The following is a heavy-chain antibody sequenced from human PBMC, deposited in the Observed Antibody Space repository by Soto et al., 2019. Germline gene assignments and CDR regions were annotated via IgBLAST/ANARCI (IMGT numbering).Heavy chain of an antibody. V-gene: IGHV1-69*12. CDR2: IIPMFGTA. Sequence: QVQLVQSGAEVKKPESSVKVSCKAPEGTFSTYAISWVRQAPGQGLEWMGGIIPMFGTANYAQRFQDRVTITADESTNTVYRELSSLRSEDTAVYFCASGIQLWLRRINNGYSGWGQGTLVTVSS. J-gene: IGHJ4*02. CDR3: ASGIQLWLRRINNGYSG. D-gene: IGHD5-18*01. CDR1: EGTFSTYA.